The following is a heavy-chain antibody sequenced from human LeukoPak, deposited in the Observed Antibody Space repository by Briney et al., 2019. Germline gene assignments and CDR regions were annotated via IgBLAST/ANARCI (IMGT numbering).Heavy chain of an antibody. CDR3: ARHNYGDYGWFDP. D-gene: IGHD4-17*01. V-gene: IGHV4-39*01. CDR1: GGSISSYY. CDR2: IYYSGST. J-gene: IGHJ5*02. Sequence: SETLSLTCTVSGGSISSYYWGWIRQPPGKGLEWIGSIYYSGSTYYNPSLKSRVTISVDTSKNQFSLKLSSVTAADTAVYYCARHNYGDYGWFDPWGQGTLVTVSS.